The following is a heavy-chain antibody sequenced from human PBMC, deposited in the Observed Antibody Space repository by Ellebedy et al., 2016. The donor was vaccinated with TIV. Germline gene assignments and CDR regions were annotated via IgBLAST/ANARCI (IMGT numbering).Heavy chain of an antibody. CDR2: INHSGST. Sequence: GSLRLXCAVYGGSFSGYYWSWIRQPPGKGLEWIGEINHSGSTNYNPSLKSRVTISVDTSKNQFSLKLSSVTAADTAVYYCARYGGATPIDYWGQGTLVTVSS. CDR3: ARYGGATPIDY. J-gene: IGHJ4*02. D-gene: IGHD1-26*01. CDR1: GGSFSGYY. V-gene: IGHV4-34*01.